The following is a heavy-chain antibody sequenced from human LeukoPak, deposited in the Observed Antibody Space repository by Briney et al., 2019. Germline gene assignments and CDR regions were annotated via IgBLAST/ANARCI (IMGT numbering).Heavy chain of an antibody. CDR3: ARDLGGYCSSTSCFNFDY. J-gene: IGHJ4*02. Sequence: ASVKVSCKASGYTFTSYGISWMRQAPGQGLEWMGWISAYNGNTNYAQKLQGRVTMTTDTSTSTAYMELRSLRSDDTAVYYCARDLGGYCSSTSCFNFDYWGQGTLVTVSS. CDR2: ISAYNGNT. CDR1: GYTFTSYG. D-gene: IGHD2-2*01. V-gene: IGHV1-18*01.